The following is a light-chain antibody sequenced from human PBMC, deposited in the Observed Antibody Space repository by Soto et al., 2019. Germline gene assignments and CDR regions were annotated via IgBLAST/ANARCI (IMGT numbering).Light chain of an antibody. J-gene: IGLJ1*01. Sequence: QSALTQPAPLSGSPGQSITIPCTGTSSYIGAYDYVSWFQQHPGKAPKLMISEVNNRPSGVSYRFSGSKSGNTASLTISGLQADDEADYYCISYTVSRSYVFGTGTKVTVL. CDR3: ISYTVSRSYV. CDR1: SSYIGAYDY. V-gene: IGLV2-14*01. CDR2: EVN.